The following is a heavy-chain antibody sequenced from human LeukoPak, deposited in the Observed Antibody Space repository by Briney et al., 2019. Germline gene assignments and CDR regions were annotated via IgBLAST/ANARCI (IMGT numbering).Heavy chain of an antibody. Sequence: PSETLSLTCAVYGGSFSGYYWSWIRLPPGKGLEWIGEINHSGSTNYNPSLKGRVTISKDTSKNQFSLKLNSVTAADTAVYYCVTNAGTAAFDALDVWGRGTLVTVST. D-gene: IGHD1/OR15-1a*01. CDR3: VTNAGTAAFDALDV. J-gene: IGHJ3*01. CDR1: GGSFSGYY. CDR2: INHSGST. V-gene: IGHV4-34*01.